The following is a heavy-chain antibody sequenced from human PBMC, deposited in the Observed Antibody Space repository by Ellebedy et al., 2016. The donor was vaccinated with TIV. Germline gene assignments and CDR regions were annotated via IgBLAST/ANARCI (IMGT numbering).Heavy chain of an antibody. Sequence: AASVKVSCKAPGYTFSTYHMHWVRQAPGQGLEWVGIINPSDGSTSHAQKFEGRVTMTRDTSTSTIYMELSSLRSDDTAVYYCARGGQQLVSGYWGQGTLVTVSS. V-gene: IGHV1-46*01. CDR2: INPSDGST. J-gene: IGHJ4*02. D-gene: IGHD6-13*01. CDR3: ARGGQQLVSGY. CDR1: GYTFSTYH.